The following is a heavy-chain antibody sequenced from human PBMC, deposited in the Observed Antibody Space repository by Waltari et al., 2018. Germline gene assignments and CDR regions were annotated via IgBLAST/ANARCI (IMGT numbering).Heavy chain of an antibody. D-gene: IGHD6-13*01. Sequence: QVQLQESGPGLVKPSETLSLTCTVSGGSISSYYWSWIRQPPGKGLEWIGYIYYSGSTDYNPSLKSLVTISVDTSKNQFSLKLSAVTAADTAVYYCARDSISQGLGYWGQGTLVTVSS. J-gene: IGHJ4*02. CDR1: GGSISSYY. CDR3: ARDSISQGLGY. CDR2: IYYSGST. V-gene: IGHV4-59*01.